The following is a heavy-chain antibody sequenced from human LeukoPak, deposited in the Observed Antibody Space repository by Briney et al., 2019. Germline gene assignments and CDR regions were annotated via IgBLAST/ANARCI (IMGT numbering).Heavy chain of an antibody. Sequence: PGGSLRLSCAASGFTFSDHYMSWIRQAPGRGLEWVSSIDSSGGYMFYADSVKGRFIISRDNAKDSLYLQMNSLRVEDTAVYYCLRGDRRDYWGQGTLVTVSS. CDR3: LRGDRRDY. V-gene: IGHV3-11*04. CDR2: IDSSGGYM. CDR1: GFTFSDHY. J-gene: IGHJ4*02.